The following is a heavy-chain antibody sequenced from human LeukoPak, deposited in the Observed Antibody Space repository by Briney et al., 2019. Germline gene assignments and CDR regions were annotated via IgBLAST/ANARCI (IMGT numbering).Heavy chain of an antibody. J-gene: IGHJ4*02. Sequence: SETLSLTCTVSGGSISSSSYYWGWIRQPPGKGLEWIGSIYYSGSTYYNPSLKSRVTISVDTSKNQFPLKLSSVTAADAAVYYCARVGPSGDYLDYWGQGTLVTVSS. CDR1: GGSISSSSYY. D-gene: IGHD3-16*01. CDR2: IYYSGST. CDR3: ARVGPSGDYLDY. V-gene: IGHV4-39*06.